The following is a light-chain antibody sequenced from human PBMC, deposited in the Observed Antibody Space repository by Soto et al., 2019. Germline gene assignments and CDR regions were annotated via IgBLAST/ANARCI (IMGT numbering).Light chain of an antibody. J-gene: IGKJ2*01. CDR2: AAS. V-gene: IGKV1-39*01. CDR1: QSISSY. Sequence: DIQMTQSPSSLSASVGDRVTITCRASQSISSYLNWYQQKPGKAPKLLIYAASSLQSGVPSRFSDSGSGTDFTLTISSLHPEDVATYSCQQNYSNPYTFGQGTKLEIK. CDR3: QQNYSNPYT.